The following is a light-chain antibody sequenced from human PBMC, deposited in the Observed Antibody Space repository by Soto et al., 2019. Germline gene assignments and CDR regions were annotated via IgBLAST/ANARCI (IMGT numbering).Light chain of an antibody. J-gene: IGKJ5*01. CDR2: AAS. CDR1: ESVTSS. Sequence: EIVMTHSPATLSVSAGDIATLSFRASESVTSSLAWYQQKPGQPPRLLIYAASTRATDVPARFSGGGSGTEFTLTISSLHSEDFAVYYCQQYYDWPITFGQGTRLEIK. V-gene: IGKV3-15*01. CDR3: QQYYDWPIT.